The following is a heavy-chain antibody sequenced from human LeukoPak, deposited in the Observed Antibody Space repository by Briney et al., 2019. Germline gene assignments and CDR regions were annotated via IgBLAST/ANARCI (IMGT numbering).Heavy chain of an antibody. CDR2: ISSSDNTI. CDR3: AREYSNSWYFDY. Sequence: GGSLRLSCADSGFTFSSYEMNWVRQAPGKGLEWVSYISSSDNTIYYADSVKGRFTISRDNAKNSLYLQMNSLRAEDTAVYYCAREYSNSWYFDYWGQGTLVTVSS. D-gene: IGHD6-13*01. J-gene: IGHJ4*02. CDR1: GFTFSSYE. V-gene: IGHV3-48*03.